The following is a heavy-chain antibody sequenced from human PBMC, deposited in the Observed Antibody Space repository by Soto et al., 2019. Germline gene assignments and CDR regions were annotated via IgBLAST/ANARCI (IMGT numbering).Heavy chain of an antibody. J-gene: IGHJ6*02. Sequence: EVPLVESGGTLVQPGGSLKLSCAASGFDASVNFMTWVRQAPGKGLEWVTAINNAGTTFYADSVKGRFSISRDDSKNTLYLQMNRLRVEDTAMYYCVRENYYYGMDVWGQGTAVTVSS. CDR1: GFDASVNF. V-gene: IGHV3-66*01. CDR2: INNAGTT. CDR3: VRENYYYGMDV.